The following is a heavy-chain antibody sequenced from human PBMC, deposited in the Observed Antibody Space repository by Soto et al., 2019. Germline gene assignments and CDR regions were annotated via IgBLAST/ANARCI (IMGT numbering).Heavy chain of an antibody. Sequence: GGSLRLSCAASGFTFSSYAMHWVRQAPGKGLEWVAVISYDGSNKYYADSVKGRFTISRDNSKNTLYLQMNSLRAEDTAVYYCARGGLETAGTTFDYWGQGTLVTVSS. J-gene: IGHJ4*02. CDR1: GFTFSSYA. CDR3: ARGGLETAGTTFDY. CDR2: ISYDGSNK. V-gene: IGHV3-30*04. D-gene: IGHD1-7*01.